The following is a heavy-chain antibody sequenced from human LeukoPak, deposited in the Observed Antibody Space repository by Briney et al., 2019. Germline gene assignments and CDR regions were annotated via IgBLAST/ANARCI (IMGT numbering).Heavy chain of an antibody. CDR1: GGSFSGYY. D-gene: IGHD1-26*01. V-gene: IGHV4-34*01. Sequence: SETLSLTCAVYGGSFSGYYWSWIRQPPGKGLEWIGEINHSGSTNYDPSLKSRVTISVDTSKNQFSLKLSSVTAADTAVYYCARAFXGSYRGYFDYWGQGTLVTV. CDR2: INHSGST. J-gene: IGHJ4*02. CDR3: ARAFXGSYRGYFDY.